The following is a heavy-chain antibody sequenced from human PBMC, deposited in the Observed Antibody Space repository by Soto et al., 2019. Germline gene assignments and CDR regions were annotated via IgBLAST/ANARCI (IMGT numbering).Heavy chain of an antibody. CDR1: GVTFSNYG. CDR2: IIATFGTA. Sequence: QVQLVQSGAEVKKPGSSVKVSCKTSGVTFSNYGFSGLLRARGQGLEWMGGIIATFGTADYPQKFQDRVTIAADISTSTIDMEPSRLRSEDTAVYYCVRACHVAALSRKYDFHYWGQGTQVTVSS. D-gene: IGHD6-6*01. CDR3: VRACHVAALSRKYDFHY. J-gene: IGHJ4*02. V-gene: IGHV1-69*06.